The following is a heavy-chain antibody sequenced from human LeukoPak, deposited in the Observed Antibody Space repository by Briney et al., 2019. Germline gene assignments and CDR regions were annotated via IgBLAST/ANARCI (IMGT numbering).Heavy chain of an antibody. V-gene: IGHV4-34*01. CDR3: ARGRNDFWSGYSPRYYYGMDV. Sequence: PSETLSLTGAVYGGSFSGYYWSWIRQPPGKGLEWIGEINHSGSTNYNPSLKSRVTISVDTSKNQFSLKLSSVTAADTAVYYCARGRNDFWSGYSPRYYYGMDVWGQGTTVTVSS. D-gene: IGHD3-3*01. CDR2: INHSGST. CDR1: GGSFSGYY. J-gene: IGHJ6*02.